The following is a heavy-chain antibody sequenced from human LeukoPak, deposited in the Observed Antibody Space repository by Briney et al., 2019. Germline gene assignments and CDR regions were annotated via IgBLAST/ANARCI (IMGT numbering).Heavy chain of an antibody. V-gene: IGHV4-39*01. CDR3: ASIGLYYFDY. Sequence: NASETLSLTCTVSGGSISSSSYYWGWIRQPPGKGLEWIGSIYYSGSTYYNPSLKSRVTISVDTSKSQFSLKLSSVTAADTAVYYCASIGLYYFDYWGQGTLVTVSS. D-gene: IGHD2-15*01. J-gene: IGHJ4*02. CDR2: IYYSGST. CDR1: GGSISSSSYY.